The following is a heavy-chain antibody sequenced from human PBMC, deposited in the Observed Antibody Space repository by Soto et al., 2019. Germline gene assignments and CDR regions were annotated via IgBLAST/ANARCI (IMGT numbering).Heavy chain of an antibody. Sequence: QLQLQESGPGLVKPSETLSLTCTVSGGSISSSNYYWGWIRQPPGKGLEWIGNMYYSGSTHYNPSLKSRVTISVDTSKNQFSLKLSSVTAADTAVYYCARYYDIFDYWGQGTLVTVSS. CDR2: MYYSGST. CDR1: GGSISSSNYY. CDR3: ARYYDIFDY. V-gene: IGHV4-39*01. D-gene: IGHD3-9*01. J-gene: IGHJ4*02.